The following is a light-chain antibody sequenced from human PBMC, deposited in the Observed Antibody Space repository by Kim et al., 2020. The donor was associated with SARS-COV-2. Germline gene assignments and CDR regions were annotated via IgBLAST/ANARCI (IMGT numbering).Light chain of an antibody. CDR2: GAS. CDR1: QTISSN. Sequence: EIVMTQSPATLSVSPGERATLSCRASQTISSNLAWYQQKPGQAPRLLIYGASTRATGIPARFSGSGSGTEFTLTISSLQSEDFAVYYCQQYNWPLYTFGQGTKVDIK. J-gene: IGKJ2*01. CDR3: QQYNWPLYT. V-gene: IGKV3-15*01.